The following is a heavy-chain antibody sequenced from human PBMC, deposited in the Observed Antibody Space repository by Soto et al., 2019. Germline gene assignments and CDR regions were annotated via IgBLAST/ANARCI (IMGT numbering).Heavy chain of an antibody. J-gene: IGHJ4*02. V-gene: IGHV3-7*01. CDR3: AREPGVSSGWYVDY. CDR1: GFSFGVYW. Sequence: GGSLRLSCGASGFSFGVYWMSWVRQAPGKGLEWLATIKWDASEKKYVDSVKGRFTTSRDNAKNSLYLQMDSLRAEDTAIYYCAREPGVSSGWYVDYWGQGTLVTVSS. D-gene: IGHD6-19*01. CDR2: IKWDASEK.